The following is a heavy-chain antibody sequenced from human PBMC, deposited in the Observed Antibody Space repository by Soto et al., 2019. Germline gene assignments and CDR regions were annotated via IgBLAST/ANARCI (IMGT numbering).Heavy chain of an antibody. CDR3: ASRRNFDYSKPKPEPYYYYYMDV. D-gene: IGHD4-4*01. CDR2: IYYSGST. J-gene: IGHJ6*03. Sequence: QVQLQESGPGLVKPSETLSLTCTVSGGSISSYYWSWIRQPPGKGLEWIGYIYYSGSTNYNPSLKSRVTISVDTSKNQFSLKLSSVTAADTAVYYCASRRNFDYSKPKPEPYYYYYMDVWGKGTTVTVSS. CDR1: GGSISSYY. V-gene: IGHV4-59*08.